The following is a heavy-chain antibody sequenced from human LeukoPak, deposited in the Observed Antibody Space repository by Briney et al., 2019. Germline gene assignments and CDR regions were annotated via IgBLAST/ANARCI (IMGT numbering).Heavy chain of an antibody. V-gene: IGHV3-23*01. CDR3: AKPPGSSLYYFDY. D-gene: IGHD1-26*01. CDR1: GVTLSDVW. CDR2: ISGSGGST. Sequence: PGGSLRLSCAASGVTLSDVWMSWVRQVPGKGLEWVSAISGSGGSTYYADSVKGRFTISRDNSKNTLYLQMNSLRAEDTAVYYCAKPPGSSLYYFDYWGQGTLVTVSS. J-gene: IGHJ4*02.